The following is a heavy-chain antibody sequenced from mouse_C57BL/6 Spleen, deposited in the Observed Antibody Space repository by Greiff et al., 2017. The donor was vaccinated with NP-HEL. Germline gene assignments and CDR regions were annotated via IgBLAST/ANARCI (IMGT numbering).Heavy chain of an antibody. CDR2: IDPSDSYT. CDR1: GYTFTSYW. V-gene: IGHV1-69*01. Sequence: QVQLQQSGAELVMPGASVKLSCKASGYTFTSYWMHWVKQRPGQGLEWIGEIDPSDSYTNYNQKFKGKSTLTVDKSSSTAYMQLSSLTSEDSAVYYCAMVSDGYCAYVDDWATGTTVTVSS. J-gene: IGHJ1*03. CDR3: AMVSDGYCAYVDD. D-gene: IGHD2-3*01.